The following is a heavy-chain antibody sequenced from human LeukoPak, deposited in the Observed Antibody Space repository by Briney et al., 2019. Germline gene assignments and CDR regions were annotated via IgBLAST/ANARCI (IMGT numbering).Heavy chain of an antibody. V-gene: IGHV3-33*06. J-gene: IGHJ6*03. CDR3: AKDSRYVHYYYMDV. CDR1: GFTFSSYG. Sequence: PGGSLRLSCAASGFTFSSYGMHWVRQAPGKGLEWVAVTWYDGSNKYYADSVKGRFTISRDNSENTLYLQMNSLRAEDTAVYHCAKDSRYVHYYYMDVWGKGTTVTVSS. CDR2: TWYDGSNK. D-gene: IGHD1-1*01.